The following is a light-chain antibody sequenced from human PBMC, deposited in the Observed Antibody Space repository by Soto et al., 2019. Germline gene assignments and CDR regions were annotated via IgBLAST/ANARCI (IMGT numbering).Light chain of an antibody. CDR1: QTIYSN. V-gene: IGKV3-15*01. CDR2: RAS. Sequence: IVITQSAATLSVSPGEIATLSCRAGQTIYSNLAWYQQSPGQAPRLLIYRASTSATGVPATFSGSGSGTEFTLTLSGLQSEDFALYSCRRYQNLWTFGQGTKVAIK. CDR3: RRYQNLWT. J-gene: IGKJ1*01.